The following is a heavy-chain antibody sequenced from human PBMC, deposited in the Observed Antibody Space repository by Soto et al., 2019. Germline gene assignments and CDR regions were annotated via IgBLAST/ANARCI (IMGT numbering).Heavy chain of an antibody. D-gene: IGHD6-13*01. CDR1: GGTFSSYA. J-gene: IGHJ6*02. CDR2: IIPIFGTA. CDR3: ARGGGEGYSSSWNYYYYYGMDV. V-gene: IGHV1-69*06. Sequence: QVQLVQSGAEVKKPGSSVKVSCKASGGTFSSYAISWVRQAPGQGLEWMGGIIPIFGTANYAQKFQGRVTITADKSTSTAYMELSSLRSEDTDVYYCARGGGEGYSSSWNYYYYYGMDVWGQGTTVTVSS.